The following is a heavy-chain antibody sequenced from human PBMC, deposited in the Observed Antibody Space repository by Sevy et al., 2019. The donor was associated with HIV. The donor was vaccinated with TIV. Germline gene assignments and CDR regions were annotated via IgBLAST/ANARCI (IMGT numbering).Heavy chain of an antibody. Sequence: SDTLSLTCTVSGGSISSGGYYWSWIRQHPGKGPEWIGYIYYSGSTYYNPSLKSRVTISVDTSKNQFSLKLSSVTAADTAVYYCARGEYDSRLTGAFDIWGQGTMVTVSS. CDR2: IYYSGST. D-gene: IGHD3-22*01. V-gene: IGHV4-31*03. CDR1: GGSISSGGYY. J-gene: IGHJ3*02. CDR3: ARGEYDSRLTGAFDI.